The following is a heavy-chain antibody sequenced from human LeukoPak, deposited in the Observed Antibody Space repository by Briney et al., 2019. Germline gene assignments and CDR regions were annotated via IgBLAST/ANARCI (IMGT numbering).Heavy chain of an antibody. D-gene: IGHD2-15*01. CDR3: ARDGVDYCSAGSCYGY. J-gene: IGHJ4*02. CDR2: ISSSSYT. Sequence: TGGSLRLSCAASGFTFSDYYMSWIRQAPGKGLEWVSYISSSSYTNYADSVKGRFTISRDNAKNSLYLQMNSLRAEDTAVYYCARDGVDYCSAGSCYGYWGQGTLVTVSA. CDR1: GFTFSDYY. V-gene: IGHV3-11*06.